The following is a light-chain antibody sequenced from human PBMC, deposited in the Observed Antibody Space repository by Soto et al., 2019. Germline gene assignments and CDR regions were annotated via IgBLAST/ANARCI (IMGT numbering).Light chain of an antibody. CDR2: GAS. CDR1: QSVSIN. CDR3: QQYGSSPWT. J-gene: IGKJ1*01. Sequence: TPSPATLSVSPGERATLSCRASQSVSINLAWYQQKPGQAPRLLIYGASTRATGIPDRFSGSGSGTDFTLTISRLEPEDFAVYYCQQYGSSPWTFGQGTKVDIK. V-gene: IGKV3-20*01.